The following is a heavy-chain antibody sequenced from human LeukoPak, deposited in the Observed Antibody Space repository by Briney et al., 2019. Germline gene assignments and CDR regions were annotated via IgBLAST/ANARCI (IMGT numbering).Heavy chain of an antibody. CDR1: GLTLTSDW. CDR2: IKSDGSDV. CDR3: GMRHGYTSGDDY. J-gene: IGHJ4*02. D-gene: IGHD5-18*01. V-gene: IGHV3-74*01. Sequence: GGSLRLSCVASGLTLTSDWMFWVRQAPRKGLEWLSRIKSDGSDVTYAGSVKGRFSISRNDAKRTLFLQMDSLRAEDTAVYYCGMRHGYTSGDDYWGQGTLVTVSS.